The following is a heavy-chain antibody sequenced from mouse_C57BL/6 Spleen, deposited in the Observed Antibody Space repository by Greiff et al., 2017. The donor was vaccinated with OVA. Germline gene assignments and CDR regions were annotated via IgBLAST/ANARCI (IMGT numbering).Heavy chain of an antibody. D-gene: IGHD2-4*01. CDR3: TGDDYGFAY. J-gene: IGHJ3*01. CDR2: IDPEAGGT. V-gene: IGHV14-1*01. CDR1: GFNIKDYY. Sequence: VQLQQSGAELVRPGASVKLSCTASGFNIKDYYMHWVKQRPEQGLEWIGRIDPEAGGTEYAPKFQGKATMTAETSSNTADLQLSSLTSEDTAVYYCTGDDYGFAYWGQGTLVTVSA.